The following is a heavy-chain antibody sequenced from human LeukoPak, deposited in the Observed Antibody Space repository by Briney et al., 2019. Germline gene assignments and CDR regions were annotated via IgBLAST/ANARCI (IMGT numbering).Heavy chain of an antibody. CDR3: AKAKTGYPVYYFDY. CDR1: GFTFSSYA. Sequence: GSLRLSCAASGFTFSSYAMSWVRQAPGKGLEWVSAISGSGGSTYYADSVEGRFTISRDNSKNTLYLQMNSLRAEDTAVYYCAKAKTGYPVYYFDYWGQGTLVTVSS. J-gene: IGHJ4*02. V-gene: IGHV3-23*01. D-gene: IGHD3-9*01. CDR2: ISGSGGST.